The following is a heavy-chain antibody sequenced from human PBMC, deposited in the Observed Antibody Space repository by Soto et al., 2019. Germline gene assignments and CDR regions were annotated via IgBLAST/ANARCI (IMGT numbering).Heavy chain of an antibody. Sequence: SETLSLTCTVSGGSISSYYWSWIRQPPGKGLEWIGYIYYSGSTNYNPSLKSRVTISVDTSKNQFSLKLSSVTAADTAVYYCASEAVAGSYFDYWGQGTLVTVSS. CDR2: IYYSGST. V-gene: IGHV4-59*01. D-gene: IGHD6-19*01. J-gene: IGHJ4*02. CDR1: GGSISSYY. CDR3: ASEAVAGSYFDY.